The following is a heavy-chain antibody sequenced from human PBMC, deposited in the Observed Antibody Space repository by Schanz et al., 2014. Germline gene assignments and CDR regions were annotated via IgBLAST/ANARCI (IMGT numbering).Heavy chain of an antibody. CDR1: GFTFSTYA. V-gene: IGHV3-23*04. CDR3: SKDKQGSRSDDS. CDR2: ITTGGNT. D-gene: IGHD2-15*01. Sequence: QLVESGGGLVQPGGSLRLSCEASGFTFSTYAMSWARQTPGKGLEWVSSITTGGNTYYRDSVKGRFIVSRDNSKNTLYLEMNRLRVDDTAVYYCSKDKQGSRSDDSWGQGTLVTVSS. J-gene: IGHJ5*01.